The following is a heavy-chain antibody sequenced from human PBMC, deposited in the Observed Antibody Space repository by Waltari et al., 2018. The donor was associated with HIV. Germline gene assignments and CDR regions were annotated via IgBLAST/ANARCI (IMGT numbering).Heavy chain of an antibody. CDR3: AKDSRDPLGTLWY. J-gene: IGHJ4*02. CDR2: SSGSGGST. CDR1: GFTFSSYA. Sequence: EVQLLESGGGLVQPGGSLRLSCAASGFTFSSYAMSWVRQAPGKGVEWVSVSSGSGGSTYDADSVKGRFTISRDNSKNTLYLQMNSLRAEDTAVYYCAKDSRDPLGTLWYWGQGTLVTVSS. V-gene: IGHV3-23*01. D-gene: IGHD2-21*01.